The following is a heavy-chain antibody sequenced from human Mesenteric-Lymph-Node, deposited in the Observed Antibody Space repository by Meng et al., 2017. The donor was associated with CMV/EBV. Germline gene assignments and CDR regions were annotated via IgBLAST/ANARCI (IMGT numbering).Heavy chain of an antibody. CDR2: TRNKVNSYTT. CDR3: ARGGYNWNDALDY. V-gene: IGHV3-72*01. CDR1: GFTFSEHY. Sequence: GGSLRLSCATSGFTFSEHYIDWVRQAPGKGLEWVGRTRNKVNSYTTEYVASVKGRFTISRDDSKNSLYLQMNSLKTEDTAVYYCARGGYNWNDALDYWGQGTLVTVSS. D-gene: IGHD1-1*01. J-gene: IGHJ4*02.